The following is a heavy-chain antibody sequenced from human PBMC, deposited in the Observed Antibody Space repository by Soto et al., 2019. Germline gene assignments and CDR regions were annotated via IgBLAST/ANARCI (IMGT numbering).Heavy chain of an antibody. CDR1: GGTFSSYA. V-gene: IGHV1-69*12. Sequence: QVQLVQSGAEVKKPGSSVKVSCKASGGTFSSYAISWVRQAPGQGLQWMGGIISIFGTADYAQKFQGRVTITADESTSTXNMELSSLRSEDTAVYYCASHSGSSPEGRYYYGMDVWGQGTTVTVSS. J-gene: IGHJ6*02. D-gene: IGHD1-26*01. CDR3: ASHSGSSPEGRYYYGMDV. CDR2: IISIFGTA.